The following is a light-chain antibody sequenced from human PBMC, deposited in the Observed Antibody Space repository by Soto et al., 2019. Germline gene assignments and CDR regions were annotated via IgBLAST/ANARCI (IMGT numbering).Light chain of an antibody. V-gene: IGKV3-15*01. CDR3: QQYNNWPRAR. CDR1: QSINSN. CDR2: RAS. Sequence: IVMTQSPATLSVSPGERVTLSCRASQSINSNVAWYHQKPGQAPRLLMFRASIRSTGFPAKFSASGSGTEFNITLSSLQSEDSPTYYCQQYNNWPRARFGGGTKVEIK. J-gene: IGKJ4*01.